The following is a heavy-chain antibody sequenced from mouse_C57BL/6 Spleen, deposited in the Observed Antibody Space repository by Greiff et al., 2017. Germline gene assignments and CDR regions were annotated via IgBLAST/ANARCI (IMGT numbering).Heavy chain of an antibody. V-gene: IGHV1-55*01. D-gene: IGHD2-3*01. CDR1: GYTFTSYW. CDR3: ARDGYYNY. Sequence: QVQLKQPGAELVKPGASVKMSCKASGYTFTSYWITWVKQRPGQGLEWIGDIYPGSGSTNYNEKFKSKATLTGDTSSSTAYMQLSSLTSEDSAVYYCARDGYYNYWGQGTTLTVSS. J-gene: IGHJ2*01. CDR2: IYPGSGST.